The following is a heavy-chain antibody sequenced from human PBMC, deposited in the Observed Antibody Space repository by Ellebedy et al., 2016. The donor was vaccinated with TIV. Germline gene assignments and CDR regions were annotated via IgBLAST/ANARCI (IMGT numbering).Heavy chain of an antibody. CDR3: ARDFHGSGSYHWFDP. V-gene: IGHV1-2*04. CDR2: INPNSGGT. Sequence: AASVKVSCKASGYTFTDYYMHWVRQAPGQGLEWMGWINPNSGGTDYAQNFQGWVTMTRDTSISTAYMELRLRSDDTAVYYCARDFHGSGSYHWFDPWGQGTLVTVSS. CDR1: GYTFTDYY. J-gene: IGHJ5*02. D-gene: IGHD3-10*01.